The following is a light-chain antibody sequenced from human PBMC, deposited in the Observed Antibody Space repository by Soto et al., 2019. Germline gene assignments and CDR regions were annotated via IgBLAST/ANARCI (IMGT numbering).Light chain of an antibody. V-gene: IGLV2-14*03. CDR3: SSYTSGSTPSV. CDR2: DVT. Sequence: QSVLTQPASVSGSPGQSITISCTGTSSDVGAYDYVSWYQQYPGKAPKLMIYDVTDRPSGVSDRFFGSKSGNTASLTISGLQAEDEADYYCSSYTSGSTPSVCGTAPKVTVL. J-gene: IGLJ1*01. CDR1: SSDVGAYDY.